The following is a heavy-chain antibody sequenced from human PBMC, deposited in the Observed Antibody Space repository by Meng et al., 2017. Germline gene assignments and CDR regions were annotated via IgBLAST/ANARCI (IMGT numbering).Heavy chain of an antibody. CDR3: AKDMGEKGGMDV. V-gene: IGHV3-23*01. CDR2: ISGSGGST. J-gene: IGHJ6*02. Sequence: GGSLRLSCAASGFTFSGYAMNWVRQAPGKGLEWVSAISGSGGSTYYADSVKGRFTISRDNAKTSLYLQMNSLRAEDTALYYCAKDMGEKGGMDVWGQGTTVTVSS. D-gene: IGHD3-10*01. CDR1: GFTFSGYA.